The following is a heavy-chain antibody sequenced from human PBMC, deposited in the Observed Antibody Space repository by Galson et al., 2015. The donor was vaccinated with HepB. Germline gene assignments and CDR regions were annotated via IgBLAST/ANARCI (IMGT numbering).Heavy chain of an antibody. D-gene: IGHD4-17*01. CDR2: DSSSSSI. CDR3: ARDRDSGDYIISAFET. Sequence: ALRLSCAVSGFNLSSYSMNWVRQARGKGLERLSYDSSSSSIHYADSVKGRFILSRDIAKNSLYLQMNSLRDEDTAVYYCARDRDSGDYIISAFETWGQGTMVTVSS. V-gene: IGHV3-48*02. CDR1: GFNLSSYS. J-gene: IGHJ3*02.